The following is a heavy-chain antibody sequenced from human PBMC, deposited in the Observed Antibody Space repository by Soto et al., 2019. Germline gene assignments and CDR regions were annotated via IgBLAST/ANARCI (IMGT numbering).Heavy chain of an antibody. CDR3: AREVDTAMVTSPHYVADYYHGMDV. V-gene: IGHV3-30-3*01. Sequence: QVQLVESGGGVVQPGRSLRLSCAASGFTFSHYAMHWVRQAPGKGLEWVAVISYDGSNKYYVDSVKGRFTISRDNSKNTLYLQMNSLRAEDTAVYYCAREVDTAMVTSPHYVADYYHGMDVW. CDR1: GFTFSHYA. J-gene: IGHJ6*01. CDR2: ISYDGSNK. D-gene: IGHD5-18*01.